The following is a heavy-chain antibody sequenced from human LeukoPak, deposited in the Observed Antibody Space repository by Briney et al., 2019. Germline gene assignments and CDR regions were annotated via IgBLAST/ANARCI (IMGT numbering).Heavy chain of an antibody. CDR1: GFTSSDYS. CDR3: ARGPSGYHNT. CDR2: ITSGSGTI. V-gene: IGHV3-48*01. D-gene: IGHD5-12*01. Sequence: GGSLRLSCAASGFTSSDYSMNWVRQAPGKGLEWVSYITSGSGTIYYADSVKGRFTISRDNAKNSLYLQMNSLRPEDTGVYYCARGPSGYHNTGGQGTLVTVSS. J-gene: IGHJ4*02.